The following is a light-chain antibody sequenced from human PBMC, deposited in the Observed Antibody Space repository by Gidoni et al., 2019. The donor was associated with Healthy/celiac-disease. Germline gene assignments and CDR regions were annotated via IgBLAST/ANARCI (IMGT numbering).Light chain of an antibody. CDR3: QQYGSSPPYT. CDR1: QSVSSSY. V-gene: IGKV3-20*01. CDR2: GES. J-gene: IGKJ2*01. Sequence: EIVFTQSLGTLSLSPGERATLSCSASQSVSSSYLAWYQQKPGQAPRLLIYGESSRATGIPDRFSGSGSGTDFTLTNSRLEPEDFAVYYCQQYGSSPPYTFGQXTKLEIK.